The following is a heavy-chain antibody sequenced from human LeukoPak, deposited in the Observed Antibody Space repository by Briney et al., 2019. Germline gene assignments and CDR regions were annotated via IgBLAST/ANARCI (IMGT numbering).Heavy chain of an antibody. V-gene: IGHV3-33*01. CDR1: GFTFSSYG. Sequence: GGSLRLSCAASGFTFSSYGMHWVRQAPGKGLEWVAVIWYDGSNKYYADSVKGRFTISRDNSKNTLYLQMNSLRAGDTAVYYCARDKGVVVTAIGYFDYWGQGTLVTVSS. D-gene: IGHD2-21*02. CDR2: IWYDGSNK. CDR3: ARDKGVVVTAIGYFDY. J-gene: IGHJ4*02.